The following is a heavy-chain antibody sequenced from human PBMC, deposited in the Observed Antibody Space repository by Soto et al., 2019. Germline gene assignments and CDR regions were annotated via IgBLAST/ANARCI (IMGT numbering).Heavy chain of an antibody. CDR2: ISYNGSNK. CDR1: GFTFSAYD. J-gene: IGHJ4*02. CDR3: TSRYYYDSSGYEF. Sequence: SLRLSCAASGFTFSAYDMHWVRQTPGKGLEWVAVISYNGSNKYYADSVKGRFTISRDNIKNTLYLQMNSLRAEDTAVYYCTSRYYYDSSGYEFWGQGTLVTVSS. D-gene: IGHD3-22*01. V-gene: IGHV3-30*03.